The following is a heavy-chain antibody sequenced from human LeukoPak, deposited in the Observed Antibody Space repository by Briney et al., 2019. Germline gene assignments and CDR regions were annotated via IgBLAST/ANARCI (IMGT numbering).Heavy chain of an antibody. V-gene: IGHV3-21*01. J-gene: IGHJ4*02. CDR3: ASGGTYLLDY. Sequence: GGSLRLSCAASGFTFSSYNMNWVRQAPGKGPEWVSFISSSSDYIYYADSLKGRFTISRDNAKNSVYLQMNSLRADDTAVYYCASGGTYLLDYWGQGTLVTVSA. D-gene: IGHD3-3*01. CDR1: GFTFSSYN. CDR2: ISSSSDYI.